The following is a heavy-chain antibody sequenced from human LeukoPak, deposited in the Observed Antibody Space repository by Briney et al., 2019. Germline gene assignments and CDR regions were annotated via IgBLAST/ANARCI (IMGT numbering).Heavy chain of an antibody. CDR2: ISGYNGHT. CDR3: ARDSREVLLWFGEFSP. V-gene: IGHV1-18*01. Sequence: ASVKVSCKASGYTFTSHGISWVRRAPGQGLEWMGWISGYNGHTKYAQKFQGRATMTTDTSTSTAYMELRSLRSDDTAVYYCARDSREVLLWFGEFSPWGQGTLVTVSS. J-gene: IGHJ5*02. D-gene: IGHD3-10*01. CDR1: GYTFTSHG.